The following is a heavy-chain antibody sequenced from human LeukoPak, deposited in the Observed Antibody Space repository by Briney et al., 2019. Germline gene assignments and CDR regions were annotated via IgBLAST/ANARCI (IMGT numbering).Heavy chain of an antibody. V-gene: IGHV1-18*01. CDR2: ISAYNGKT. CDR1: GYSFTSYG. D-gene: IGHD3/OR15-3a*01. CDR3: ARDEQDFWTGVGVYMDV. Sequence: ASVKVSCKAAGYSFTSYGISWVRQAPGQALEWMGWISAYNGKTDYAENLQGRVTMTTDTSTSTAYLELRSLRSDDTAVYYCARDEQDFWTGVGVYMDVWGKGTTVTVSS. J-gene: IGHJ6*03.